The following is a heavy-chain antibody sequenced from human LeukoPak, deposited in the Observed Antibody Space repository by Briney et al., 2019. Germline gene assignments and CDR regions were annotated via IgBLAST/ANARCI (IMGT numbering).Heavy chain of an antibody. CDR2: VIPILGIA. Sequence: SVKVSCKASGGTFSSYAISWVRQAPGQGLEWMGRVIPILGIANYAQKFQGRVTITADKSTSTAYMELSSLRSEDTAVYYCARWVVTRDRYFDYWGQGTLVTVSS. V-gene: IGHV1-69*04. CDR3: ARWVVTRDRYFDY. J-gene: IGHJ4*02. D-gene: IGHD4-23*01. CDR1: GGTFSSYA.